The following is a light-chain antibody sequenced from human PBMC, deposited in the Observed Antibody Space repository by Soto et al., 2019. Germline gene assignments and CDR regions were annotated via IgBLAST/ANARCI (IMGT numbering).Light chain of an antibody. CDR2: HSS. V-gene: IGKV1-33*01. CDR3: QQYDSFPRT. CDR1: QDISKY. J-gene: IGKJ2*01. Sequence: DILMTQSPSSLSPSVGDRVTITCQASQDISKYLNWYQQKPGKAPRLLIYHSSNLETGVPSRFSGSGSGTHFTFTISSLHPEDIATYFCQQYDSFPRTFGQGTKLDLK.